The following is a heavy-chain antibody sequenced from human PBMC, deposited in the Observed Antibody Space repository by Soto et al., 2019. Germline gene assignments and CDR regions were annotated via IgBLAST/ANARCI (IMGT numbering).Heavy chain of an antibody. D-gene: IGHD2-2*02. V-gene: IGHV3-23*01. CDR2: ISGSGGST. J-gene: IGHJ3*02. Sequence: GSLRLSCAASGFTFSSYAMSWVRQAPGKGLEWVSAISGSGGSTYYADSVKGRFTISRDNSKNTLYLQMNSLRAEDTAVYYCAKDGYCSSTGCYILPIDAFDIWGQGTMVTVSS. CDR3: AKDGYCSSTGCYILPIDAFDI. CDR1: GFTFSSYA.